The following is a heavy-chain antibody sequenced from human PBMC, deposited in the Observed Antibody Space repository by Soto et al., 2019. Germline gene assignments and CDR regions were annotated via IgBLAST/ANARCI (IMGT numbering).Heavy chain of an antibody. J-gene: IGHJ3*02. CDR2: IYYSGST. V-gene: IGHV4-61*01. Sequence: QVQLQESGPGLVKPSETLSLTCTVSGGSVSSGSYYWSWIRQPPGKGLEWIGYIYYSGSTNYNPSLKSRVTISVDTSKNQFSLKLSSVTAADTAVYYWARDDWNDLTNDAFDIWGQGTMVTVSS. CDR1: GGSVSSGSYY. D-gene: IGHD1-1*01. CDR3: ARDDWNDLTNDAFDI.